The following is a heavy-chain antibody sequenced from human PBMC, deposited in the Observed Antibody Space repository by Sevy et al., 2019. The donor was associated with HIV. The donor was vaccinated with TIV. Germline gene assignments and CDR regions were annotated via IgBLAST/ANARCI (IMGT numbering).Heavy chain of an antibody. J-gene: IGHJ4*02. D-gene: IGHD6-13*01. CDR1: GGSISSSSYY. CDR3: SRMGSSWYGGGAGIDY. Sequence: QSQTLSLTCTVSGGSISSSSYYWGWIRQPPGKGLEWIGRIYYSGSTYYNPSLKSRVTISVDTSKNQFSLKLSSVTAADTAVYYCSRMGSSWYGGGAGIDYWGQGTLVTVSS. CDR2: IYYSGST. V-gene: IGHV4-39*01.